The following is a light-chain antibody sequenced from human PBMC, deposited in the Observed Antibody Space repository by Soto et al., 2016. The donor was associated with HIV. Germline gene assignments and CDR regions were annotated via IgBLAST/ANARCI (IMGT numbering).Light chain of an antibody. CDR2: GKN. Sequence: SSELTQDPAVSVALGQTVNITCQGDSLRTYYASWYQQKPGQAPVLVMYGKNKRPSGIAARFSGSSSGNPASLTITGAQAEDEADYYCLSRDITNYHNYVFGPGTRVTVL. CDR1: SLRTYY. J-gene: IGLJ1*01. CDR3: LSRDITNYHNYV. V-gene: IGLV3-19*01.